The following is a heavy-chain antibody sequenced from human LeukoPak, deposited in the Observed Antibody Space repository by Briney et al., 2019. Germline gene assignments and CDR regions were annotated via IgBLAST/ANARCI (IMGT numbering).Heavy chain of an antibody. CDR2: IYYSGST. D-gene: IGHD6-13*01. CDR1: GGSISSSSYY. Sequence: PSETLSLTCTVSGGSISSSSYYWGWIRQPPGKGLEWIGSIYYSGSTYYNPSLKSRVTISVDTSKNQFSLKLSSVTAADTAVYYCARHHRYSSFPWYMDVWGKGTTVTVSS. V-gene: IGHV4-39*01. CDR3: ARHHRYSSFPWYMDV. J-gene: IGHJ6*03.